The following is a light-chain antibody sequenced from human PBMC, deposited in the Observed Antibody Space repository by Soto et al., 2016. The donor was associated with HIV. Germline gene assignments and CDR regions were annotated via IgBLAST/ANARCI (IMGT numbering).Light chain of an antibody. V-gene: IGKV1-13*02. CDR3: QQYNTVPWT. Sequence: GDRVTITCRASQGISSALAWYQQKPGKSPKLLIYEASNLEGGVPSRFSGSGSGTDFTLTLSSVQPDDVGTYYCQQYNTVPWTFGQGTKLEMK. J-gene: IGKJ1*01. CDR2: EAS. CDR1: QGISSA.